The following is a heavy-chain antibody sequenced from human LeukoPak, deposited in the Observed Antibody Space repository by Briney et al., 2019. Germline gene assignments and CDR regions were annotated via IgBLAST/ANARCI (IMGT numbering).Heavy chain of an antibody. CDR2: IYYSGST. CDR3: ARGDLLTGYSFDY. J-gene: IGHJ4*02. V-gene: IGHV4-31*03. D-gene: IGHD3-9*01. CDR1: GGSISSGGYY. Sequence: SETLSLTCTVSGGSISSGGYYWSWIRQHPGRGLEWIGYIYYSGSTYYNPSLKSRVTISLDRSKNQFSLKLSSVTAADTAVYYCARGDLLTGYSFDYWGQGTLVTVSS.